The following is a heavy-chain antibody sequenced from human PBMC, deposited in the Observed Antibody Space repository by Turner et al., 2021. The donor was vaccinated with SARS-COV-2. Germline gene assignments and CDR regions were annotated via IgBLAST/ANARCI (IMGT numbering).Heavy chain of an antibody. Sequence: EVQLVESGGGLVQPGGSLRPSSAASGFTFSSYWMHWVRQAPGKGLVWVARINSDGSSTSYADSVKGRFTISRDNAKNTLYLQMNSLRAEDTAVYYCARDHIGVYYAMDVWGQGTTVTVSS. J-gene: IGHJ6*02. CDR3: ARDHIGVYYAMDV. CDR1: GFTFSSYW. D-gene: IGHD3-10*01. CDR2: INSDGSST. V-gene: IGHV3-74*01.